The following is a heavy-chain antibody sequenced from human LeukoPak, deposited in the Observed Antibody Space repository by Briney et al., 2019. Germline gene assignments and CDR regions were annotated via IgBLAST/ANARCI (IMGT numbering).Heavy chain of an antibody. V-gene: IGHV3-66*01. Sequence: GGSLRLSCAASGFTFSSYGMSWVRQAPGKGLEWVSVIYSGGSTYYADSVKGRFTISRDNSKNTLYLQMNSLRAEDTAVYYCAKNKRYYDSSGYFGRADYYFDYWGQGTLVTVSS. CDR3: AKNKRYYDSSGYFGRADYYFDY. CDR1: GFTFSSYG. CDR2: IYSGGST. D-gene: IGHD3-22*01. J-gene: IGHJ4*02.